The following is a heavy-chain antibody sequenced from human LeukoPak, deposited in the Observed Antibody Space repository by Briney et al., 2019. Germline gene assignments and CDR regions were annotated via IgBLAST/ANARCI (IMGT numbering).Heavy chain of an antibody. J-gene: IGHJ4*02. CDR1: GFTVSSNY. CDR3: ARDEYLWVVIQLGLFDY. D-gene: IGHD2-2*01. Sequence: PGGPLRLSCATSGFTVSSNYMSWVRQAPGKGLEWVSLIYNGGSTYYADSVKGRFTISRDNSKNTLYLQMNSLRAEDTAVYYCARDEYLWVVIQLGLFDYWGQGTLVTVSS. CDR2: IYNGGST. V-gene: IGHV3-53*05.